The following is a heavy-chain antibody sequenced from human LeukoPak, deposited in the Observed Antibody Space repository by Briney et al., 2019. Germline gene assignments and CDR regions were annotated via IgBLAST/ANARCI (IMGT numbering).Heavy chain of an antibody. Sequence: GGSLRLSCAASGFTFSSYGMHWVRQAPGKGLEWVAFIRYDGSNKYYADSVKGRFTISRDNSKNTLYLQMNSLRAEDTAVYYCARDVAAAGYFDYWGQGTLVTVSS. D-gene: IGHD6-13*01. CDR3: ARDVAAAGYFDY. CDR1: GFTFSSYG. CDR2: IRYDGSNK. V-gene: IGHV3-30*02. J-gene: IGHJ4*02.